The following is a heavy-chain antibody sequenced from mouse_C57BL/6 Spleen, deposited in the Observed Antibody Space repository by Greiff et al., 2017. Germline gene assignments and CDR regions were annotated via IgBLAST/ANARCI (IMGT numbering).Heavy chain of an antibody. J-gene: IGHJ4*01. Sequence: VQLQQPGAELVKPGASVKLSCKAPGYTFTSYWMHWVKQRPGQGLEWVGMIHPNSGSTDYNEKYKSKATLTVDKSSSTAYMQLSSLTSEDSVVDYCEREGDYEGDYYAMDYWGQGTSVTVSS. D-gene: IGHD2-4*01. CDR2: IHPNSGST. CDR1: GYTFTSYW. V-gene: IGHV1-64*01. CDR3: EREGDYEGDYYAMDY.